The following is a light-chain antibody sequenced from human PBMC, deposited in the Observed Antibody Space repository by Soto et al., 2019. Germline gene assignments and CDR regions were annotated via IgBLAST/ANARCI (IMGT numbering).Light chain of an antibody. J-gene: IGLJ1*01. CDR3: ASYTTSSTYV. V-gene: IGLV2-14*01. Sequence: QSVLTQPASVSGSPGQSIAISCTGTGSDVGGYSYVSWYQQQPGKAPHLVISDVSNRPSGVSDRFSSSKSGNTASLTISGLQTEDEADYYCASYTTSSTYVVGTGTKVTVL. CDR1: GSDVGGYSY. CDR2: DVS.